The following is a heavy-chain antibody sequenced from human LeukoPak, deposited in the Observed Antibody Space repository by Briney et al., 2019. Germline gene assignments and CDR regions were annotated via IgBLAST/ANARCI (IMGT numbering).Heavy chain of an antibody. D-gene: IGHD2-2*02. Sequence: GESLKISCKGSGYRFTSYWISGVRQMPGKSLEWMGRIYPSDSYTNYSPSFHSHVTISADQSISTAYLQRSSVKASDTAMYYCARRSGYCSSTSCYTFDYWGQGTRVSVSS. CDR3: ARRSGYCSSTSCYTFDY. CDR1: GYRFTSYW. V-gene: IGHV5-10-1*01. CDR2: IYPSDSYT. J-gene: IGHJ4*02.